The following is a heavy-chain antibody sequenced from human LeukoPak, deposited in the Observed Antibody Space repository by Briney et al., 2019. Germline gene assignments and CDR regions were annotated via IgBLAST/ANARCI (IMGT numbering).Heavy chain of an antibody. D-gene: IGHD3-22*01. CDR2: VKSKTDGGTT. Sequence: GGSLRLSCAASGFTFSNAWMSWVRQAPGKGLEWVGRVKSKTDGGTTDYAAPVKGRFTISRDDSKNTLYLPMNSLKTEDTAVYYCTTDYYYDSSGYTEIDYWGQGTLVTVSS. J-gene: IGHJ4*02. CDR3: TTDYYYDSSGYTEIDY. CDR1: GFTFSNAW. V-gene: IGHV3-15*01.